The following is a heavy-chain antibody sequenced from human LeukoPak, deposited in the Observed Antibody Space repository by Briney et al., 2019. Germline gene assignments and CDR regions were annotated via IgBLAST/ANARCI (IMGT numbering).Heavy chain of an antibody. CDR2: IYYSGST. V-gene: IGHV4-59*12. CDR1: GGSISSYY. D-gene: IGHD1-26*01. Sequence: SETLSLTCTVSGGSISSYYWSWIRQPPGKGLEWIGYIYYSGSTNYNPSLKSRVTISVDTSKNQFSLKLSSVTAADTAVYYCARDTHPGWVRENWFDPWGQGTLVTVSS. J-gene: IGHJ5*02. CDR3: ARDTHPGWVRENWFDP.